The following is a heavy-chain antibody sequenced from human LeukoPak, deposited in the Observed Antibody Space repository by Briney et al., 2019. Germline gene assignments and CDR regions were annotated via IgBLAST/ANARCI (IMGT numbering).Heavy chain of an antibody. D-gene: IGHD1-26*01. J-gene: IGHJ4*02. V-gene: IGHV3-21*01. CDR2: ISSSSSYI. CDR1: GFTFSSYI. CDR3: ARDPPSGSPRGY. Sequence: PGGSLRLSCAASGFTFSSYIMNWVRQAPGKGLEWVSSISSSSSYIYYADSVKGRFTISRDNAKNSLYLQMNSLRAEDTAVYYCARDPPSGSPRGYWGQGTLVTVSS.